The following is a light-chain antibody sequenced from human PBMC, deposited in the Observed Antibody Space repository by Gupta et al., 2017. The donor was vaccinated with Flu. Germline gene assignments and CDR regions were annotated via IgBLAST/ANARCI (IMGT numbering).Light chain of an antibody. Sequence: ENVLMQSPGTLSLSPGERATLSCRAGQSVSSNYLAWYQQKPGQAPRLLIYGASSRATGIPDRFSGSGSGTDFTLTISRLEPEDFAVYYCHQDGSSPQTFGQGTKVDIE. CDR2: GAS. J-gene: IGKJ1*01. V-gene: IGKV3-20*01. CDR3: HQDGSSPQT. CDR1: QSVSSNY.